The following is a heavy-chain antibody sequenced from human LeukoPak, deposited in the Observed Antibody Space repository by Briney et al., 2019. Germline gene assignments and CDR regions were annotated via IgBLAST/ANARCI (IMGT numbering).Heavy chain of an antibody. D-gene: IGHD1-26*01. J-gene: IGHJ4*02. Sequence: GASVKVSCNPSGGTFSSYAISWVRQAPGQGLEWMGRIIPIFGTANYAQKFKGRVTITTDESTSTAYMELSSLRSEDTAVYYCARGDSGSYVPFDYWGQGTLVTVSS. V-gene: IGHV1-69*05. CDR3: ARGDSGSYVPFDY. CDR2: IIPIFGTA. CDR1: GGTFSSYA.